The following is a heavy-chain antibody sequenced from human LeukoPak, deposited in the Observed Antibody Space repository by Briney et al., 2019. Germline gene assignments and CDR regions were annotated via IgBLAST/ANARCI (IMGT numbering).Heavy chain of an antibody. CDR1: GFTFSSYA. CDR2: ISGSGGST. D-gene: IGHD3-10*01. Sequence: GGSLRLSCAASGFTFSSYAMSWVRQAPGKGLEWVSAISGSGGSTYYADSVKGRFTISRDNSKNTLYLQMNSLRAEDTAVYYCAKVMVRGVIKGGPFDYWGQGTLVTVSS. CDR3: AKVMVRGVIKGGPFDY. J-gene: IGHJ4*02. V-gene: IGHV3-23*01.